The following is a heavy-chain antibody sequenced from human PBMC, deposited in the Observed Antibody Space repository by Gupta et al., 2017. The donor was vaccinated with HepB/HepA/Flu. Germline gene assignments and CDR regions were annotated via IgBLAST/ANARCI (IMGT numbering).Heavy chain of an antibody. CDR2: IYWDDDK. CDR3: AHSLHYYGSGTPYYYYGMDV. J-gene: IGHJ6*02. Sequence: QITLKESGPTLVKPTQTLTLTCTFSGFSLSTSGVGVGWIRQPPGKALEWLALIYWDDDKRYSPSLKSRLTITKDTSKNQVVLTMTNMDPVDTATYYCAHSLHYYGSGTPYYYYGMDVWGQGTTVTVSS. CDR1: GFSLSTSGVG. D-gene: IGHD3-10*01. V-gene: IGHV2-5*02.